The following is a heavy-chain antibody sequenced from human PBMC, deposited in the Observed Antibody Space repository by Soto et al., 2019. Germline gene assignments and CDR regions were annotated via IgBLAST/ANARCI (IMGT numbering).Heavy chain of an antibody. CDR1: GFNFTAYA. J-gene: IGHJ3*02. Sequence: EVQLLESGGGLVQPGGSLRLSCAASGFNFTAYAMSWVRQAPGKGLEWVSGLVGSGDPIFYAASVRGRFTVSRDNSKNTLFLQMSSLRADDTAIYYRAKDAIANNGIWEPFDMWGRGTGVTVSS. V-gene: IGHV3-23*01. CDR3: AKDAIANNGIWEPFDM. CDR2: LVGSGDPI. D-gene: IGHD2-8*01.